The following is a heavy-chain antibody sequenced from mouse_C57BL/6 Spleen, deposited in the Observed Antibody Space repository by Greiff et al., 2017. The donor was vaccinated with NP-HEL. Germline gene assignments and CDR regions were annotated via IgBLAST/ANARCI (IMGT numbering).Heavy chain of an antibody. D-gene: IGHD2-4*01. Sequence: QLQQPGAELVRPGSSVKLSCKASGYTFTSYWMDWVKQRPGQGLEWIGNIYPSDSETHYNQKFKDKATLTVDKSSSTAYMQLSSLTSEDSAVYYCARRGGLPAWFAYWGQGTLVTVSA. J-gene: IGHJ3*01. CDR1: GYTFTSYW. CDR2: IYPSDSET. CDR3: ARRGGLPAWFAY. V-gene: IGHV1-61*01.